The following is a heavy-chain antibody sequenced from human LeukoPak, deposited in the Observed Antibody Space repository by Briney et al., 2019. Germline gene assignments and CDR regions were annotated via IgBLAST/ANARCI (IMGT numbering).Heavy chain of an antibody. Sequence: PGGSLRLSCAASGFTFSSYWMSWVRQAPGKGLEWVSYISSSGSTIYYADSVKGRFTISRDNAKNSLYLQMNSLRAEDTAVYYCARAERLLEKLYYFDYWGQGTLVTVSS. CDR1: GFTFSSYW. D-gene: IGHD1-1*01. V-gene: IGHV3-48*04. CDR3: ARAERLLEKLYYFDY. J-gene: IGHJ4*02. CDR2: ISSSGSTI.